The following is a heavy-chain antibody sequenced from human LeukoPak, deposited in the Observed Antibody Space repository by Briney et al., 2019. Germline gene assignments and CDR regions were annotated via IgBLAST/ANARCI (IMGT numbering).Heavy chain of an antibody. Sequence: GGSLRLSCAASGFTVSSNYMSWVRQAPGKGLEWVSVIYSGGSTYYADSVKGRFTISRDNSKNTLYLQMNSLRAEDTAVYYCARDLGCSSTSCQRAFDIWGQGTMVTVSS. CDR2: IYSGGST. V-gene: IGHV3-53*01. CDR3: ARDLGCSSTSCQRAFDI. J-gene: IGHJ3*02. D-gene: IGHD2-2*01. CDR1: GFTVSSNY.